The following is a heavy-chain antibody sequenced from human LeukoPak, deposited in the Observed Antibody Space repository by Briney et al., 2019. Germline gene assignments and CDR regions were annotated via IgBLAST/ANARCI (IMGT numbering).Heavy chain of an antibody. Sequence: LETLSLTCTVSGGSISSYYWSWIRQPPGKGLEWIGYIYYSGSTNYNPSLKSRVTISVDTSKNQFSLKLSSVTAADTAVYYCARGVPRGDYFDYWGQGTLVTVSS. V-gene: IGHV4-59*08. D-gene: IGHD1-1*01. J-gene: IGHJ4*02. CDR3: ARGVPRGDYFDY. CDR2: IYYSGST. CDR1: GGSISSYY.